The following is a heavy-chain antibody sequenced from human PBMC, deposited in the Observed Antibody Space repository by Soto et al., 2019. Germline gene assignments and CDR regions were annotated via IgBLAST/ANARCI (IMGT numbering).Heavy chain of an antibody. CDR1: GFTFSGSA. Sequence: SLRLSCAASGFTFSGSAMHWVRQASGKGLEWVGRIRSKANSYATAYAASVKGRFTISRDDSKNTAYLQMNSLKTEDTAVYYCTVVGATDGYWGQGTLVTVSS. J-gene: IGHJ4*02. CDR2: IRSKANSYAT. D-gene: IGHD1-26*01. V-gene: IGHV3-73*01. CDR3: TVVGATDGY.